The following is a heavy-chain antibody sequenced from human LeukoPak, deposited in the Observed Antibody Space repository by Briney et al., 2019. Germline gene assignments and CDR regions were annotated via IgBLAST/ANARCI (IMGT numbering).Heavy chain of an antibody. D-gene: IGHD4/OR15-4a*01. CDR3: AHTQSMVLFDY. J-gene: IGHJ4*02. Sequence: SGPTLVKPTQTLTLTCTFSGFSRSTSCVGGGWIRQPPGKALEWLALLSWDDDTLYSPSIKIRLTVANDTAKNQTVRTMTNMDPGDTATYCCAHTQSMVLFDYWGGGTLVTVPS. CDR2: LSWDDDT. V-gene: IGHV2-5*02. CDR1: GFSRSTSCVG.